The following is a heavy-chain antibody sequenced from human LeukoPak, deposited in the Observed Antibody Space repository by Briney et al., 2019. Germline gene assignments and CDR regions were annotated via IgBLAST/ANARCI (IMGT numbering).Heavy chain of an antibody. J-gene: IGHJ4*02. CDR3: ARGPRKDYCSSTSCYMHFDY. D-gene: IGHD2-2*02. CDR1: GYTFTSFD. Sequence: AAVKLSCKASGYTFTSFDISWVRQVPGQGIERMGWISTYKGNTDYAQKLRGRGTMTTDTSTSTAYMELRSLRSDDTAVYYCARGPRKDYCSSTSCYMHFDYRGQGTLVTVSS. V-gene: IGHV1-18*01. CDR2: ISTYKGNT.